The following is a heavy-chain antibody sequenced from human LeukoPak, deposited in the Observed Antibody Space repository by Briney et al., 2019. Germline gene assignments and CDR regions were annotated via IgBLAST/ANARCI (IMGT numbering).Heavy chain of an antibody. CDR3: ARETYNWNYVTWYFDL. CDR1: GGSISSGSYY. D-gene: IGHD1-7*01. Sequence: SQTLSLTCTVSGGSISSGSYYWTWIRQPAGKGLEWIGRIYTSGSTNYNPSLKSRVTISVDTSKNQFSLNLSSVTAADTAVYYCARETYNWNYVTWYFDLWGRGTLVTVSS. J-gene: IGHJ2*01. CDR2: IYTSGST. V-gene: IGHV4-61*02.